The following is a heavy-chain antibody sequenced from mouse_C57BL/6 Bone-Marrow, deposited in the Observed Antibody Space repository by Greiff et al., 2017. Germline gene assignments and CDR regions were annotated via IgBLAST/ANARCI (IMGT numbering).Heavy chain of an antibody. V-gene: IGHV1-7*01. CDR3: AGKCIYYDYEFDY. D-gene: IGHD2-4*01. CDR1: GYTFTSYW. J-gene: IGHJ2*01. CDR2: INPSSGYT. Sequence: VKLMESGAELAKPGASVKLSCKASGYTFTSYWMHWVKQRPGQGLEWIGYINPSSGYTKYNQKFKDKATLTADKSSSTAYMQLSSLTYEDAAVYYCAGKCIYYDYEFDYWGQGTTLTVSS.